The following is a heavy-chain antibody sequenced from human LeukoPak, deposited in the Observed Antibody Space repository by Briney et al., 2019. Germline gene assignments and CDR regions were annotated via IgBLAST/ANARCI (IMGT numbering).Heavy chain of an antibody. CDR3: ARQYSSSWYYFDY. CDR2: IGSKANSYAT. CDR1: GFTFSASP. Sequence: GGSLKLSCAASGFTFSASPIHWVRQASGKGLEWVGRIGSKANSYATGYAASVRGGFTISRDDSNNAAYLQMNSLKTEDTAVYYCARQYSSSWYYFDYWGHGMLVTVSS. D-gene: IGHD6-13*01. J-gene: IGHJ4*01. V-gene: IGHV3-73*01.